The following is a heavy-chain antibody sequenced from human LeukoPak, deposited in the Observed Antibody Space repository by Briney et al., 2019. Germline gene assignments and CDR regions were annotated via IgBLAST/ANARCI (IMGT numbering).Heavy chain of an antibody. CDR3: ARAQYYYDSSGYFHFDY. CDR1: GGSISSGSYY. V-gene: IGHV4-61*02. D-gene: IGHD3-22*01. Sequence: SQTLSLTCTVSGGSISSGSYYWSWIRQPAGKGLEWIGRIYTSGSNNYNPSLKSRVTISVDTSKHQFSLKLSSVTAADTAVYYCARAQYYYDSSGYFHFDYWGQGTLVTVSS. CDR2: IYTSGSN. J-gene: IGHJ4*02.